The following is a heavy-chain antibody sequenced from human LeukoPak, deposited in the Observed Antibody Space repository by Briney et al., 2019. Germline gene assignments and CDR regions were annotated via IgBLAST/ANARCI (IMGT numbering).Heavy chain of an antibody. Sequence: PSETLSLTCTVSGGSISSYYWSWLRQPPGKGLEWIGYIYYSGSTNYNPSLKSRVTISVDTSKNQFSLKLSSVTAADTAVYYCARTRGSWGSSGYCYPRRFDPWGQGTLVTVSS. CDR2: IYYSGST. J-gene: IGHJ5*02. D-gene: IGHD3-22*01. V-gene: IGHV4-59*01. CDR3: ARTRGSWGSSGYCYPRRFDP. CDR1: GGSISSYY.